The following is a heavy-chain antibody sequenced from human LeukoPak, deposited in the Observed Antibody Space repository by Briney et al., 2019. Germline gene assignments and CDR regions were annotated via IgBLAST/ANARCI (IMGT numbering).Heavy chain of an antibody. CDR2: IIPILGIA. Sequence: GASVKVSCKASGGTFSSYAISWVRQAPGQGLEWMGRIIPILGIANYAQKFQGRVTITADKSTSTAYMELSSLRSEDTAVYYCARLIRATGTTFSRWNWFDPWGQGTLVTVSS. CDR1: GGTFSSYA. D-gene: IGHD1-1*01. V-gene: IGHV1-69*04. CDR3: ARLIRATGTTFSRWNWFDP. J-gene: IGHJ5*02.